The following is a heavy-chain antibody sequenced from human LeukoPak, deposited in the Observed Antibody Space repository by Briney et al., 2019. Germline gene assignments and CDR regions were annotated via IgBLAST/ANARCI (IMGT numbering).Heavy chain of an antibody. V-gene: IGHV3-48*04. CDR3: ARDLNQIYYYYGMDV. CDR1: AFTFSSSV. Sequence: GGSLRLSCAASAFTFSSSVMSWARQAPGKGLEWVSYISSSGSTIYYADSVKGRFTISRDNAKNSLYLQMNSLRAEDTAVYYCARDLNQIYYYYGMDVWGQGTTVTVSS. CDR2: ISSSGSTI. J-gene: IGHJ6*02. D-gene: IGHD1-14*01.